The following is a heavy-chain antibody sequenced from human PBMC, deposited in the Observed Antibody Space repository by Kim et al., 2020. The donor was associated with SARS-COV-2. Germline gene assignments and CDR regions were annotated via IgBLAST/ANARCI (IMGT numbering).Heavy chain of an antibody. J-gene: IGHJ5*02. Sequence: GGSLRLSCAASGFSLRNHWMHWVRQTPEKGLVWVSHIDFDGTDTAYADSVKGRFTVSRENAKNTLFLQMNSLRAGDTAVYYCVREVGHGCGGDWCQRFEPWGQGTLVTVSS. V-gene: IGHV3-74*01. CDR1: GFSLRNHW. D-gene: IGHD2-21*01. CDR3: VREVGHGCGGDWCQRFEP. CDR2: IDFDGTDT.